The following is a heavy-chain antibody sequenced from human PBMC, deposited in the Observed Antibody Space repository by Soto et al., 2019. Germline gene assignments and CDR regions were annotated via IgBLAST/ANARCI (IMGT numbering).Heavy chain of an antibody. CDR2: ISSSSSYI. CDR1: GFTFSSYS. D-gene: IGHD1-26*01. J-gene: IGHJ4*02. CDR3: AREPGCYLGYYFDY. V-gene: IGHV3-21*01. Sequence: EVQLVESGGGLVKPGGSLRLSCAASGFTFSSYSMNWVRQAPGKGLEWVSSISSSSSYIYYADSVKGRFTISRDNAKNSLYLQMNSLRAEDTAVYYCAREPGCYLGYYFDYWGQGTLVTVSS.